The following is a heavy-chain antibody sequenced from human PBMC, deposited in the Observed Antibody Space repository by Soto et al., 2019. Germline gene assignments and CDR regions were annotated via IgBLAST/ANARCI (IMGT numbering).Heavy chain of an antibody. D-gene: IGHD2-8*02. V-gene: IGHV4-34*01. CDR3: ARDKITGLFDY. CDR2: INHSGST. CDR1: GGSFSGYY. J-gene: IGHJ4*02. Sequence: SETLSLTCAVYGGSFSGYYWTWIRQPPGTGLEWIGEINHSGSTNYNPSLKSRVTISVGTSKNQFSLKLTSVTAADTAVYYCARDKITGLFDYWGQGTLVT.